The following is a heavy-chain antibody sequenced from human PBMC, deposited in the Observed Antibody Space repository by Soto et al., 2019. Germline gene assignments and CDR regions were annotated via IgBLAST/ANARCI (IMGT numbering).Heavy chain of an antibody. D-gene: IGHD5-12*01. Sequence: EVQLVESGGDLVQPGGSLTLSCAASGFSFSIFWMHWVRQAPGQGLVWVSSINGGGSSADYADSVKGRFTFSRDNAKNTLYLQMNSLRAEDTAVYYCTRGGGYSGYDPFDYWGQGTLVTVSS. CDR1: GFSFSIFW. CDR3: TRGGGYSGYDPFDY. V-gene: IGHV3-74*01. J-gene: IGHJ4*02. CDR2: INGGGSSA.